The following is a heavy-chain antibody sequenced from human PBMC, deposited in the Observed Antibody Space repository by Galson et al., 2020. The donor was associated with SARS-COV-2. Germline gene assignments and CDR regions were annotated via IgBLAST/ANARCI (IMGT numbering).Heavy chain of an antibody. D-gene: IGHD7-27*01. CDR2: INPNSGGT. V-gene: IGHV1-2*04. J-gene: IGHJ4*02. CDR3: ARGGLIAGEPPDY. Sequence: ASVKVSCKASGYTFTGYYMHWVRQAPGQGLEWMGWINPNSGGTNYAQKFQGWVTMTRDTSISTAYMEMSRLRSDDTAVYYCARGGLIAGEPPDYWGQGTLVTVSS. CDR1: GYTFTGYY.